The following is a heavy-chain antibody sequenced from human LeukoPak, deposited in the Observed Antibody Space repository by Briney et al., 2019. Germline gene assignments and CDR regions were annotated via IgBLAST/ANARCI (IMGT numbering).Heavy chain of an antibody. CDR1: GYTFTGYY. CDR3: ARGPSYYYDSSGYSPFFY. D-gene: IGHD3-22*01. Sequence: ASVKVSCKASGYTFTGYYMHWVRQAPGQGLEWMGIINPSGGSTSYAQKFQGRVTMTRDTSTSTVYTELSSLRSEDTAVYYCARGPSYYYDSSGYSPFFYWGQGTLVTVPS. CDR2: INPSGGST. J-gene: IGHJ4*02. V-gene: IGHV1-46*01.